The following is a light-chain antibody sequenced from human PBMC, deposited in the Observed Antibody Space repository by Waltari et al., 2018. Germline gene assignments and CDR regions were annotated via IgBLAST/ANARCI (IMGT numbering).Light chain of an antibody. J-gene: IGKJ2*01. CDR1: QSISSW. CDR2: DAS. CDR3: QQYNSYLYT. V-gene: IGKV1-5*01. Sequence: DIQMTQSPSTLSASVVDRVTITCRASQSISSWLAWYQQKPGKAPKLPIYDASSLESGVPSRFSGSGSGTEFTLTISSLQPDDFATYYCQQYNSYLYTFGQGTKLEIK.